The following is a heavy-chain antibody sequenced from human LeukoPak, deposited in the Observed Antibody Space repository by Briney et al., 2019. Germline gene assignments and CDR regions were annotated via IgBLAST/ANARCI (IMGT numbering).Heavy chain of an antibody. CDR1: GFTFSSYA. J-gene: IGHJ3*02. Sequence: GGSLRLSCAASGFTFSSYAMSWVRQAPGKELEWVSAISGSGGSTYYADSVKGRFTISRDNSKNTLYLQMNSLRAEDTAVYYCAKDLIVVVDMDAFDIWGQGTMVTVSS. CDR2: ISGSGGST. V-gene: IGHV3-23*01. CDR3: AKDLIVVVDMDAFDI. D-gene: IGHD3-22*01.